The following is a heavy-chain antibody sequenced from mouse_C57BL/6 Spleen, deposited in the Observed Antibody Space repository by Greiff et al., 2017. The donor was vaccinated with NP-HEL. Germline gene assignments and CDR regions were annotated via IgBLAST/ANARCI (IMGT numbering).Heavy chain of an antibody. V-gene: IGHV5-9*01. CDR1: GFTFSSYT. J-gene: IGHJ2*01. CDR2: ISGGGGNT. Sequence: EVMLVESGGGLVKPGGSLKLSCAASGFTFSSYTMSWVRQTPEKRLEWVATISGGGGNTYYPDSVKGRFTISRDTAKTTLYLHMSSLRSEDTALYYCARRLGGTDYFDGRGQGTTLTV. CDR3: ARRLGGTDYFDG. D-gene: IGHD3-1*01.